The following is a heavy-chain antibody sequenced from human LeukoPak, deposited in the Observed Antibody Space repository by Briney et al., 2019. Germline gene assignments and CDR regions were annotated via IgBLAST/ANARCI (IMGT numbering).Heavy chain of an antibody. J-gene: IGHJ4*02. CDR2: LKQDGSEK. Sequence: QPGGSLRLSCAASGFTFSNFYMNWVRQAPGKGLEWVANLKQDGSEKYYVDSVKGRFTISRDNAKNSLYLQMNSLSAEDTAVYYCVRERQYGSRSFHTFDYWGQGTLVTVSS. V-gene: IGHV3-7*04. CDR1: GFTFSNFY. CDR3: VRERQYGSRSFHTFDY. D-gene: IGHD3-10*01.